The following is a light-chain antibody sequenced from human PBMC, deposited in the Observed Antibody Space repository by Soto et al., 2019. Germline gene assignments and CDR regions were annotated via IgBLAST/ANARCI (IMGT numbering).Light chain of an antibody. CDR1: SSDVGSYNF. CDR3: CSYAGSSTWV. CDR2: EGS. J-gene: IGLJ1*01. Sequence: QSALTQPTSVSGYPGQSITISCTGTSSDVGSYNFVSWYQQHPGKAPKLMIYEGSKRPSGVSNRFSGSKSGNTASLTSSGLQAEDEADYYCCSYAGSSTWVFGTGTKLTVL. V-gene: IGLV2-23*01.